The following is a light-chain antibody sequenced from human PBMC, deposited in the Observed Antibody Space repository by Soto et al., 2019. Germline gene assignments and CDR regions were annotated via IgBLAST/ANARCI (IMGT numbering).Light chain of an antibody. CDR3: QQYNNWPYT. V-gene: IGKV3-15*01. CDR2: GAS. J-gene: IGKJ4*01. Sequence: EIVMTQSPATLSVSPGERATLSCRASQSVSSNLAWYQQKPGQAPRLLIYGASTRATGIPARFSGSGSETEFTLTISSLQSEDFAVYYCQQYNNWPYTFGGGTKVDIK. CDR1: QSVSSN.